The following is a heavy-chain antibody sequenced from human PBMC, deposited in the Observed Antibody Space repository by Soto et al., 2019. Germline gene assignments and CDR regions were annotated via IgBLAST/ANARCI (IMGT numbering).Heavy chain of an antibody. J-gene: IGHJ6*02. Sequence: LSLTCAVYGGSFSGYYWSWIRQPPGKGLEWIGEINHSGSTNYNPSLKSRVTISVDTSKNQFSLKLSSVTAADTAVYYCARGFRSSSWYGAKGMDVWGQGTTVTVSS. CDR1: GGSFSGYY. CDR3: ARGFRSSSWYGAKGMDV. V-gene: IGHV4-34*01. D-gene: IGHD6-13*01. CDR2: INHSGST.